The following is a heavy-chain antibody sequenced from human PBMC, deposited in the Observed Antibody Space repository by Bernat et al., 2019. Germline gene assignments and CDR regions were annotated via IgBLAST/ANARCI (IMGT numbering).Heavy chain of an antibody. CDR1: GFTFSSYS. V-gene: IGHV3-21*01. CDR3: ASSSYYDPDY. D-gene: IGHD3-22*01. Sequence: EVQLVESGGGLVKPGGSLRLSCAASGFTFSSYSMNWVRQAPGKGLEWVSSISSSSSYLYYADSVKGRFTISRDNAKNSLYLQMNSLRAEDTAVYYCASSSYYDPDYWGQGTLVTVSS. CDR2: ISSSSSYL. J-gene: IGHJ4*02.